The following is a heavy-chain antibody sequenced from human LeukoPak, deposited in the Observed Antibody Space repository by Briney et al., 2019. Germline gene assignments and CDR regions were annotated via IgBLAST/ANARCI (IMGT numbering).Heavy chain of an antibody. Sequence: VSVKVSCKASGYTFTSYYMHWARQAPGQGLEWMGIINPSGGSTSYAQKFQGRVTMTRDTSTSTVYMELSSLRSEDTAVYYCARDGPMVGISDSGPRDYYYGMDVWGQGTTVTVSS. J-gene: IGHJ6*02. CDR3: ARDGPMVGISDSGPRDYYYGMDV. CDR2: INPSGGST. D-gene: IGHD2-21*01. CDR1: GYTFTSYY. V-gene: IGHV1-46*01.